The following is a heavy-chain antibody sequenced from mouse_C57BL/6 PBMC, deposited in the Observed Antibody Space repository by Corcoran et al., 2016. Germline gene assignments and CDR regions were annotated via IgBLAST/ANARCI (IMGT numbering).Heavy chain of an antibody. CDR3: ARSLRDSSGLCDY. Sequence: QVQLQQARPELVKPGASVKISCKASGYTFTDYYINWVKQRPGQGLEWIGWIFPGSGSTYYNEKFKGKATLTVDKSSSTAYMLLSSLTSEDSAVYFWARSLRDSSGLCDYWGQGTTLTVSS. V-gene: IGHV1-75*01. CDR2: IFPGSGST. CDR1: GYTFTDYY. D-gene: IGHD3-2*02. J-gene: IGHJ2*01.